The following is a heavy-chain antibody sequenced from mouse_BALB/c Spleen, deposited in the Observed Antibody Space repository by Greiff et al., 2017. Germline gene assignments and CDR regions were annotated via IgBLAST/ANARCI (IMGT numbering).Heavy chain of an antibody. V-gene: IGHV1S137*01. CDR2: ISTYYGDA. D-gene: IGHD1-1*01. CDR3: ARAVITTVVASRFDAMDY. Sequence: QVQLQQSGAELVRPGVSVKISCKGSGYTFTDFAMHWVKQSHATSLEWIGVISTYYGDASFNQKFKGKATMTVDKSSSTAYMELTRLTSQDSGISYYARAVITTVVASRFDAMDYWGQGTSVTVSS. J-gene: IGHJ4*01. CDR1: GYTFTDFA.